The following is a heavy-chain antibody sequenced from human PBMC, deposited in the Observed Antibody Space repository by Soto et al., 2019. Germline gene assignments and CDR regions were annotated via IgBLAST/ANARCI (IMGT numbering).Heavy chain of an antibody. CDR3: VRDGTKTLRDWFDP. J-gene: IGHJ5*02. D-gene: IGHD1-1*01. V-gene: IGHV4-4*07. CDR2: IYATGTT. Sequence: SETLSLTCTVSGASISGFYWSWIRKSAGKGLEWIGRIYATGTTDYNPSLKTRVMMSVDTSKKQFSLKLRSVTAADTAVYYCVRDGTKTLRDWFDPWGQGISVTVSS. CDR1: GASISGFY.